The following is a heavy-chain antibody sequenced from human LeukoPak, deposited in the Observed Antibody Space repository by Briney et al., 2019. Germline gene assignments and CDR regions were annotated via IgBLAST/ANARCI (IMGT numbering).Heavy chain of an antibody. J-gene: IGHJ3*02. Sequence: SETLSLTCAVSGGSFSGYYWTWIRQPPGKGLEWIGEINHSGSTNYNPSLKSRVTISVDTSKNQFSLKLSSVTAADTAVYYCARGGGYSSSWFAFDIWGQGTMVTVSS. CDR2: INHSGST. V-gene: IGHV4-34*01. CDR3: ARGGGYSSSWFAFDI. D-gene: IGHD6-13*01. CDR1: GGSFSGYY.